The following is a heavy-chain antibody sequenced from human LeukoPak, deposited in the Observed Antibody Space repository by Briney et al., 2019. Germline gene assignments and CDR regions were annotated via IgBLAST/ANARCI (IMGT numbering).Heavy chain of an antibody. CDR2: IYSGGST. CDR1: GFTVSSNY. CDR3: ARGHCSGGSCIDY. J-gene: IGHJ4*02. D-gene: IGHD2-15*01. V-gene: IGHV3-53*01. Sequence: GGSLRLSCAASGFTVSSNYMSWVRQAPGKGLEWVSVIYSGGSTYYADSVKGRFTISRDNSKNTLYLQMNSLRAEDTSVYYCARGHCSGGSCIDYWGQGTLVTVSS.